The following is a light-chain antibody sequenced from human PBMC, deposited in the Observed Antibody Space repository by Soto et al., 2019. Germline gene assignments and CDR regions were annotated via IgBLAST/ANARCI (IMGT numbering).Light chain of an antibody. CDR2: AAS. V-gene: IGKV1-39*01. CDR1: QTISMY. CDR3: QQSYSTPPLT. Sequence: DIQMTQSPSSLSASVGDRVTITCRASQTISMYLNWYQQKPGKAPILLISAASSLESGVPSRFSGSRSGTEFTLTISSLQPEDCATYCCQQSYSTPPLTFGGGTKVEIK. J-gene: IGKJ4*01.